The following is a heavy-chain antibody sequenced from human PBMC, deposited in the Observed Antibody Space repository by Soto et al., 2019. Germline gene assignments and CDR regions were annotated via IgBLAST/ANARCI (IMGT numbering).Heavy chain of an antibody. D-gene: IGHD5-12*01. V-gene: IGHV4-34*01. CDR2: INHSGST. Sequence: SETLSLTCAVYGGSFSGYYWSWIRQPPGKGLEWIGEINHSGSTNYNPSLKSRVTISVDTSKNQFSLQLSSVTAADTAVYYCARGGGYSGYERWFDPWGQGTLVTVS. J-gene: IGHJ5*02. CDR1: GGSFSGYY. CDR3: ARGGGYSGYERWFDP.